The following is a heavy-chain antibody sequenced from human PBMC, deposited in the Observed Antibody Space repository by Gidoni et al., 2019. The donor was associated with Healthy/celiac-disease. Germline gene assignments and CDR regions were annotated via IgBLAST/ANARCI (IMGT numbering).Heavy chain of an antibody. J-gene: IGHJ3*02. D-gene: IGHD3-3*01. CDR2: IIPICGTA. CDR3: ARDRAGITIFGVVTSDAFDI. CDR1: GGTFSSYA. V-gene: IGHV1-69*01. Sequence: QVQLVQSGAEVKQPGSSVKVSCTASGGTFSSYAISWVRQAPGQGLEWMGGIIPICGTANYAQKFQGRVTITADESTSTAYMELSSLRSEDTAVYYCARDRAGITIFGVVTSDAFDIWGQGTMVTVSS.